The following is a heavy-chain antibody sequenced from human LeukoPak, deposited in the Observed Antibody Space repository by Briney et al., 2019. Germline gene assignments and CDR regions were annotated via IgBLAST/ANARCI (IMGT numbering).Heavy chain of an antibody. Sequence: SETLSLTCTLSGGSISTYYWSWIRQPPGKGLEWIGYIYHSGSTNHNPSLKSRVAISVDTSKNQFSLKLSSVTAADTAVYYCARGGGYASPIGYWGQGALVTVSS. V-gene: IGHV4-59*01. CDR2: IYHSGST. D-gene: IGHD5-12*01. CDR1: GGSISTYY. J-gene: IGHJ4*02. CDR3: ARGGGYASPIGY.